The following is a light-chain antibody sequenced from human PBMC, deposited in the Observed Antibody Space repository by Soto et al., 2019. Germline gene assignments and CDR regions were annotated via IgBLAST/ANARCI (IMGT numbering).Light chain of an antibody. CDR2: TAS. CDR1: QSISTY. V-gene: IGKV1-39*01. Sequence: DIQMTQSPSSLSASVGDRVTITCRASQSISTYVNLYQQKPGKAPNLLIYTASSLQSGVPSRFSGSGSGTDFTLNISSQQPEDFATYFCQQSYSRPRTFGQGPKVEVK. J-gene: IGKJ1*01. CDR3: QQSYSRPRT.